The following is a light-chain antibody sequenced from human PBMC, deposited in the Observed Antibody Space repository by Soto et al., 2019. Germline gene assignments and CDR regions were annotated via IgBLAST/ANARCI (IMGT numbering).Light chain of an antibody. CDR3: VQALQTPYT. Sequence: DIVMTQSPLSLPVTPGEPASISCRSSQSLLHSNGHNYLAWYLQKPGQSPQLLIYLGSNRASGVPDRFSGSGSGTDFTLKISRVESEDVGAYYCVQALQTPYTFGQGTKLEIK. CDR1: QSLLHSNGHNY. V-gene: IGKV2-28*01. CDR2: LGS. J-gene: IGKJ2*01.